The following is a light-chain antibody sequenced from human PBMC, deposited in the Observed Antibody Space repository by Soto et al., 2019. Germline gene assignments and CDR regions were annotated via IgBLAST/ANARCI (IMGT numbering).Light chain of an antibody. J-gene: IGKJ4*01. V-gene: IGKV3-15*01. Sequence: EIVMTQSPATLSVSPGERATLSCRASQSVSNNLAWYQQKPGQAPRLLIYGASTRATGIPARFSGSGSGTEFTLIISSLQSEDFAVYYCKEYYEWVTFGGGTKVEIK. CDR1: QSVSNN. CDR2: GAS. CDR3: KEYYEWVT.